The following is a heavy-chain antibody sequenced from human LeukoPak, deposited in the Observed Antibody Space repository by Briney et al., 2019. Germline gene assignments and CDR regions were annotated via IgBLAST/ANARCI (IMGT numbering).Heavy chain of an antibody. CDR2: IRWHGYDT. CDR3: ARQRGGNYYYFDY. CDR1: GFTFSNYG. V-gene: IGHV3-30*02. D-gene: IGHD5-24*01. J-gene: IGHJ4*02. Sequence: GGSLRLSCAASGFTFSNYGIHWVRQAPGKGLEWVAFIRWHGYDTIYADSMKGRFTISRDISKNTLYLQMNSLRAEDTAVYYCARQRGGNYYYFDYWGQGILVTVSS.